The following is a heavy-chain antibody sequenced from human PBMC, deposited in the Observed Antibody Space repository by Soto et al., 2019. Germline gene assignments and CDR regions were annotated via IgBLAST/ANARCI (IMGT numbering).Heavy chain of an antibody. CDR1: GGSISSSSYY. J-gene: IGHJ6*02. V-gene: IGHV4-39*01. Sequence: PSETLSHTCTVSGGSISSSSYYWGWIRQPPGKGLEWIGSIYYSGSTYYNPSLKSRVTISVDTSKNQFSLKLSSVTAADTAVYYCAIQPGSYYGMYVWGQGTTVPVSS. D-gene: IGHD2-15*01. CDR3: AIQPGSYYGMYV. CDR2: IYYSGST.